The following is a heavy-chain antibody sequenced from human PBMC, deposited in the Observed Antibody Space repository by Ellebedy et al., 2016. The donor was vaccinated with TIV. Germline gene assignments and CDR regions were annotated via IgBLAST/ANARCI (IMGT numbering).Heavy chain of an antibody. Sequence: SVKVSXKASGGTINNFAISWVRQAPGQGLEWMGGIIPLFGTANYAQKFQDRVSITADESTNTVYMELSSLRSDDTAIYYCAGSDMTPSGTDALDIWGRGTMVTVSS. CDR2: IIPLFGTA. CDR3: AGSDMTPSGTDALDI. CDR1: GGTINNFA. V-gene: IGHV1-69*13. J-gene: IGHJ3*02. D-gene: IGHD1-26*01.